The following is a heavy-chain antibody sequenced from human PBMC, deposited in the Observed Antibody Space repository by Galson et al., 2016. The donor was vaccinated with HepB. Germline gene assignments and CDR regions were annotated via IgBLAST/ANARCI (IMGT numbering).Heavy chain of an antibody. CDR3: AEVEGGNGWAAKHFDF. V-gene: IGHV3-23*01. D-gene: IGHD6-19*01. Sequence: SLRLSCAASGFTFNSYGMIWFRQAPGKGLEWVSSITGTGGTAFYSDSVKGRFITSRDNSKNTLFLQMDSLRVDDTAVYFCAEVEGGNGWAAKHFDFWGRGTRVTVSS. CDR1: GFTFNSYG. CDR2: ITGTGGTA. J-gene: IGHJ4*02.